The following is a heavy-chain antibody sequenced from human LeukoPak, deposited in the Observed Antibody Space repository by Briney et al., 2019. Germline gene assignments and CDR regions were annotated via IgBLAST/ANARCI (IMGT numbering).Heavy chain of an antibody. V-gene: IGHV3-7*01. CDR3: VSAPNSYYLDH. CDR2: IKEDGSEK. J-gene: IGHJ4*02. CDR1: GFTFTTYW. Sequence: GGSLRPSCAASGFTFTTYWLTWVRQAPGKGLEWVANIKEDGSEKYYVDSVEGRFAISRDNAKNSLYLQMNSLRAEDTAVYYCVSAPNSYYLDHWGQGTLVTVSS.